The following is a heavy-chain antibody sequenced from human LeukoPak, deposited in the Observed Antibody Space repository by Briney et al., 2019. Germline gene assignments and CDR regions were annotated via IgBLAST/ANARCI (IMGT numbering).Heavy chain of an antibody. CDR2: IRCSGGST. Sequence: PGGSLRLSCAASGFTFSSYAMRWVRQAPGKGLEWVSSIRCSGGSTYYADSVKGRFTISRDNSRNTLYLQMSSLRAADKAVYYCAKSHSVAVAGTYSTYSFDSWGQGTLVTVSS. V-gene: IGHV3-23*01. D-gene: IGHD6-19*01. CDR1: GFTFSSYA. CDR3: AKSHSVAVAGTYSTYSFDS. J-gene: IGHJ4*02.